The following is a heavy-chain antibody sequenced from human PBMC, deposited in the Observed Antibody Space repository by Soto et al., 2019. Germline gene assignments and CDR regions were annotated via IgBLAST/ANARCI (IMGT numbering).Heavy chain of an antibody. CDR2: ISWNSGNV. CDR3: AKETGNWNDGTSYYFDY. Sequence: PWGSLRLSCAASGFTFDDYAMHWVRQAPGKGLEWVSVISWNSGNVGYADSVKGRFTISRDNAKNSLYLQMNSLRPEDTALYYCAKETGNWNDGTSYYFDYWGQGT. CDR1: GFTFDDYA. J-gene: IGHJ4*02. V-gene: IGHV3-9*01. D-gene: IGHD1-1*01.